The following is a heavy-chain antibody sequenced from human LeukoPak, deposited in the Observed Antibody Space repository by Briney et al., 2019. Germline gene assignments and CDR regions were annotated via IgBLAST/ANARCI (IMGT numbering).Heavy chain of an antibody. Sequence: SETLSLTCAVYGGSLSDYYWSWIRHPPGGARGWIGEINHSGSTNYNPSLKSRVTISVDTSKNQYSLKLSSVTDADTAVYYCARGSVRVVRGVTDNWGQGTLVAVSS. J-gene: IGHJ4*02. CDR2: INHSGST. CDR3: ARGSVRVVRGVTDN. V-gene: IGHV4-34*01. CDR1: GGSLSDYY. D-gene: IGHD3-10*01.